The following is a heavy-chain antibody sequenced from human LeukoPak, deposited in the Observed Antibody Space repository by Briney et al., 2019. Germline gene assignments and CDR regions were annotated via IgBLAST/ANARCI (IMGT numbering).Heavy chain of an antibody. D-gene: IGHD2-2*01. V-gene: IGHV3-30-3*01. Sequence: GGSLRLSCAASGFTFSSYAMHWVRQAPGKGLEWVAVIGYDRSNKYYADSVKGRFTISRDNSKNTLYLQMNSLRAEDTAVYYCARARYCSSTSCYWVYDYRFDYWGQGTLVTVSS. J-gene: IGHJ4*02. CDR1: GFTFSSYA. CDR3: ARARYCSSTSCYWVYDYRFDY. CDR2: IGYDRSNK.